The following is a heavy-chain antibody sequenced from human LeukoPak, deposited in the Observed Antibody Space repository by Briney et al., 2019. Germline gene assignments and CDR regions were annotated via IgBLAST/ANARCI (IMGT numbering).Heavy chain of an antibody. CDR2: INGESEK. D-gene: IGHD3-22*01. CDR3: ARDYLDSSGAHYDY. CDR1: GFTFSNAW. J-gene: IGHJ4*02. Sequence: GGSLRLSCAASGFTFSNAWMSWVRQAPGKGLECVANINGESEKRYVDSVKGRFTISRDNAKNSLYLQMNSLRVEDTAIYYCARDYLDSSGAHYDYWGQGTLVTVSS. V-gene: IGHV3-7*01.